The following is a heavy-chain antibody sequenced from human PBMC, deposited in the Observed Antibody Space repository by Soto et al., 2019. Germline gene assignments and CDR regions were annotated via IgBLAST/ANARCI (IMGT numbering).Heavy chain of an antibody. CDR1: GFSFSSYS. J-gene: IGHJ4*02. D-gene: IGHD5-18*01. Sequence: EVQLVESGGGLVQPGGSLRLTCAASGFSFSSYSMNWVRRVPAKGLEWVSYISSVSSTTHYADSVKGRFTISRDNAKNTLYLQMNSLRDEDTALYYCARDPDTVMAPGGSRVDYWGQGTLVTVSS. V-gene: IGHV3-48*02. CDR3: ARDPDTVMAPGGSRVDY. CDR2: ISSVSSTT.